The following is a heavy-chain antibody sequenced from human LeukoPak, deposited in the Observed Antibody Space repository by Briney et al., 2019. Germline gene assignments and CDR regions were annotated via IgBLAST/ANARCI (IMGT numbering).Heavy chain of an antibody. CDR1: GYIFTGYH. Sequence: ASVKVSCKASGYIFTGYHMHWVRQAPGQGLEWMGWINPNSGGTNYAQKFQGRVTMTRDTSISTAYMELSRLRSDGTAVYYCARDPEYCSGGSCHWFDPWGQGTLVTVSS. D-gene: IGHD2-15*01. CDR2: INPNSGGT. J-gene: IGHJ5*02. V-gene: IGHV1-2*02. CDR3: ARDPEYCSGGSCHWFDP.